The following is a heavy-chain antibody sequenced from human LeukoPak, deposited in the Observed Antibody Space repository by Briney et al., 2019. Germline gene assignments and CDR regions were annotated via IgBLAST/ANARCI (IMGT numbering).Heavy chain of an antibody. Sequence: GGSLRLSCAASAFTFSSYAMSWVCQAPGRGLEWVSVISGSGASTYYADSVRGRFTISRDNSKNTLYLQMNSLRAEDTAVYYCAKDRGIVGATWGAFDIWGQGTMVTVSS. CDR3: AKDRGIVGATWGAFDI. V-gene: IGHV3-23*01. CDR1: AFTFSSYA. CDR2: ISGSGAST. J-gene: IGHJ3*02. D-gene: IGHD1-26*01.